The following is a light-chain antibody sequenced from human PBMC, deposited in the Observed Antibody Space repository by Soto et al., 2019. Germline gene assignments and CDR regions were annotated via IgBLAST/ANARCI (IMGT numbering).Light chain of an antibody. V-gene: IGKV1-9*01. CDR2: AAS. CDR1: QSISSY. Sequence: DIQMTQSPSSLSASVGDRVTITCRASQSISSYLAWYQQKPGKAPKLLIYAASTLQSGVPSRFSGSGSGTDFTLTISCLQSEDFATYYCQQYYSSITFGQGTRLEI. CDR3: QQYYSSIT. J-gene: IGKJ5*01.